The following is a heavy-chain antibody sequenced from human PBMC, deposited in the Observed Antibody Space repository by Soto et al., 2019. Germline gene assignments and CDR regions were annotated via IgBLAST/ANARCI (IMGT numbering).Heavy chain of an antibody. Sequence: PGESLKISCKGSGYSFTSYWIGWVRQMPGKGLEWMGIIYPGDSDTRYSPSFQGQVTISADKSISTAYLQWSSLKASDTAMYYCARHGLAAAGHYHYGMYVWGQGSTVPVSS. J-gene: IGHJ6*02. CDR2: IYPGDSDT. V-gene: IGHV5-51*01. CDR3: ARHGLAAAGHYHYGMYV. CDR1: GYSFTSYW. D-gene: IGHD6-13*01.